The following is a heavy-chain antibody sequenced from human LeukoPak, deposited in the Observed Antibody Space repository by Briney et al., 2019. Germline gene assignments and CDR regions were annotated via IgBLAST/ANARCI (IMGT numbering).Heavy chain of an antibody. V-gene: IGHV3-7*01. CDR1: GFTFSSYW. CDR3: ARDDYGFWSGTTYNWFDP. CDR2: IKQDGSEK. J-gene: IGHJ5*02. D-gene: IGHD3-3*01. Sequence: GGSLRLSCAASGFTFSSYWMSWVRQAPGKGLEWVTNIKQDGSEKYYVDSVKGRFTISRDNAKNSLYLQMNSLRAEDTAVYYCARDDYGFWSGTTYNWFDPWGQGTLVTVSS.